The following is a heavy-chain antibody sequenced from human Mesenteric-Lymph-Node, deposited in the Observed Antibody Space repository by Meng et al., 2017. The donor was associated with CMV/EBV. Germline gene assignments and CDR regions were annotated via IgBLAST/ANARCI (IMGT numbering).Heavy chain of an antibody. CDR2: ICPGDSDS. V-gene: IGHV5-51*01. Sequence: GESLKISCKGTGYSFADYWIGWVRQMPGKGLEWMGIICPGDSDSRYSPSFPGQVTISADKSISTAYLQWSSLEASDSAMYYCTRHAYNSAWLMGYWGQGTLVTVSS. J-gene: IGHJ4*02. D-gene: IGHD3-22*01. CDR3: TRHAYNSAWLMGY. CDR1: GYSFADYW.